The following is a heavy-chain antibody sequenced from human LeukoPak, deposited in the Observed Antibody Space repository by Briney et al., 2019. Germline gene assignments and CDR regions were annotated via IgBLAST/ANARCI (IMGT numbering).Heavy chain of an antibody. Sequence: SQTLSLTCAVSGGSISSGGYSWSWIRQPPGKGLGWIGYIYHSGSTYYNPSLKSRVTISVDRSKNQFSLKLSSVTAADTAVYYCARGSSSWYWGWFDPWGQGTLVTVSS. D-gene: IGHD6-13*01. CDR3: ARGSSSWYWGWFDP. V-gene: IGHV4-30-2*01. J-gene: IGHJ5*01. CDR2: IYHSGST. CDR1: GGSISSGGYS.